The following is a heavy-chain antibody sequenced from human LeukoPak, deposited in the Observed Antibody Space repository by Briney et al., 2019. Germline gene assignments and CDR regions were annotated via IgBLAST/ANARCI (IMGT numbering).Heavy chain of an antibody. Sequence: AGGSLRLSCTASGVTLSTYAMSWARQAPGKGLEWVSGISSSGSGGNTYYADSVKGRFTISRDNSKNTLYLQMNSLRAEDTAVYYCATQEDYVWGNYLDYWGQGTLVTVSS. CDR3: ATQEDYVWGNYLDY. J-gene: IGHJ4*02. D-gene: IGHD3-16*01. V-gene: IGHV3-23*01. CDR2: ISSSGSGGNT. CDR1: GVTLSTYA.